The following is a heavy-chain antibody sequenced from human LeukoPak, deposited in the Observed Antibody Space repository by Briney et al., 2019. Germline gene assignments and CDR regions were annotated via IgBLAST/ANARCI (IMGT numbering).Heavy chain of an antibody. J-gene: IGHJ4*02. CDR2: MNGDGSST. CDR1: GFTFSISW. Sequence: GGSLRLSCAASGFTFSISWMHWVRQAPGKGLVWVSRMNGDGSSTNYADSVKGRFTISRDNAKNTVYLQMNSLRVEDTAVYYCASPRSGGYFDYWGQGTLVTVSS. CDR3: ASPRSGGYFDY. V-gene: IGHV3-74*01. D-gene: IGHD3-10*01.